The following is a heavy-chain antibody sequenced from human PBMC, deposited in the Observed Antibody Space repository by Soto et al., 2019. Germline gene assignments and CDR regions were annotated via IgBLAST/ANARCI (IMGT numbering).Heavy chain of an antibody. Sequence: GGSLRLPCSASAFTFSSNTMNWVRQAPGKGLEWVSYISSSSRTIYYADSVRGRFTISRDNAKNSLYLPMNSLRDEDTAVYYCARPPVVVDRAQYYYYGMDVWGQGTTVTVPS. J-gene: IGHJ6*02. CDR3: ARPPVVVDRAQYYYYGMDV. CDR1: AFTFSSNT. V-gene: IGHV3-48*02. D-gene: IGHD3-22*01. CDR2: ISSSSRTI.